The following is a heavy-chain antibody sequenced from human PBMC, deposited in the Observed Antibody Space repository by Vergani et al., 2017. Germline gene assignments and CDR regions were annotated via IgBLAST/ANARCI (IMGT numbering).Heavy chain of an antibody. Sequence: EVHLLESGGGLVQPGGSLRLSCAASGFTFSSYAMSWVRQAPGKGLEWVSAISGSGGSTYYADSVKGRFTISRDNSKSTMYLQMNSLRDEDTGVYYCARDLRLLYNRFDPWGQGTLVTVSS. V-gene: IGHV3-23*01. J-gene: IGHJ5*02. D-gene: IGHD1-14*01. CDR1: GFTFSSYA. CDR3: ARDLRLLYNRFDP. CDR2: ISGSGGST.